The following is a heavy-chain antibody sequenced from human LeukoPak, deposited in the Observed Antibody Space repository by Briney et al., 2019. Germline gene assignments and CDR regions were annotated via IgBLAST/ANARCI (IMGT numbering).Heavy chain of an antibody. J-gene: IGHJ4*02. CDR2: IYPSDSDT. D-gene: IGHD6-19*01. CDR3: ARFSGSGWSIYYFDY. CDR1: GYSFTNYW. Sequence: SGESLKISCKGSGYSFTNYWIGWVRQMPGKGLEWMGTIYPSDSDTRYSPSFQGQVTISADKSIATAYLQWSSLKASDTAMYYCARFSGSGWSIYYFDYWGQGTLVTVSS. V-gene: IGHV5-51*01.